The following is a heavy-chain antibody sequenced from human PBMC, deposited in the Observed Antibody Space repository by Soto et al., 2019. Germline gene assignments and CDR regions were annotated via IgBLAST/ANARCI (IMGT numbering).Heavy chain of an antibody. V-gene: IGHV3-66*01. CDR2: IYSGGST. CDR1: GFTVSSNY. J-gene: IGHJ4*01. Sequence: PGGSLRLSCAASGFTVSSNYMSWVRQAPGKGLEWVSVIYSGGSTYYADSVKGRFTISRDNSKNTLYLQMNSLRAEDTAVYYCARSSRNYYDSSGYLSYFDYWGHGTLVTVSS. D-gene: IGHD3-22*01. CDR3: ARSSRNYYDSSGYLSYFDY.